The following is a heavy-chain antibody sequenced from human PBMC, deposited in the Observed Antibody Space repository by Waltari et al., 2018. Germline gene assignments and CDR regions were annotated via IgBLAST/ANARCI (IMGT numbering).Heavy chain of an antibody. Sequence: QVQLQESGPGLVNPSQTLSLPCPVPGGSISSCGSYWSRIRQHPGKGLEWIGYIYYSGSTYYNPSLKSRVTISVDTSKNQFSLKLSSVTAADTAVYYCAGRSIAAAATPPDYWGQGTLVTVSS. J-gene: IGHJ4*02. V-gene: IGHV4-31*03. D-gene: IGHD6-13*01. CDR1: GGSISSCGSY. CDR3: AGRSIAAAATPPDY. CDR2: IYYSGST.